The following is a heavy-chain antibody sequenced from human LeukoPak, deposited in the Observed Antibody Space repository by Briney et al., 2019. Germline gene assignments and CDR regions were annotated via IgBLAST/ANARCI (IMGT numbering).Heavy chain of an antibody. D-gene: IGHD6-13*01. Sequence: GGSLKLSCAASGIIVSNNYMSWVRQAPGKGLEWVSAISGSGGSTYYADSVKGRFTISRDNSKNTLYLQMNSLRAEDTAVYYCAKGGLSSSWYYFDYWGQGTLVTVSS. CDR3: AKGGLSSSWYYFDY. V-gene: IGHV3-23*01. J-gene: IGHJ4*02. CDR1: GIIVSNNY. CDR2: ISGSGGST.